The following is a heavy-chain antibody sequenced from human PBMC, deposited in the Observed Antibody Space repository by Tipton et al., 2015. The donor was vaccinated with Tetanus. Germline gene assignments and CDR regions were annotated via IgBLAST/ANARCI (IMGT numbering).Heavy chain of an antibody. CDR1: GYTFETRW. D-gene: IGHD4-11*01. CDR2: VYPGDSDA. V-gene: IGHV5-51*01. J-gene: IGHJ5*02. Sequence: QLVQSGAEVRKPGESLRISCQASGYTFETRWIAWVRQKPGKGLEWIGIVYPGDSDAKYSPSFQGQVSISVDKSVTTAYLHLSSGKASDPAFYCGAKHQWGSSHSNLDIWGQGTLVTVSS. CDR3: AKHQWGSSHSNLDI.